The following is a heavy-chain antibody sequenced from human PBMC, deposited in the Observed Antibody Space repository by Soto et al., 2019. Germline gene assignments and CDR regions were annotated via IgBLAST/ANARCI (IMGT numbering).Heavy chain of an antibody. CDR1: GFTLSGYA. CDR3: ARPARPDFYYMDV. V-gene: IGHV3-64*01. Sequence: EVQLAESGGGLAQPGGSLRLSCAASGFTLSGYAMDWVRQAPGKGREYVSGISSNGVGTYYANSVQGRFTISRDNSKNTVYLQMGSLRPEDMAVYYCARPARPDFYYMDVWGKGTTVTVSS. CDR2: ISSNGVGT. J-gene: IGHJ6*03. D-gene: IGHD6-6*01.